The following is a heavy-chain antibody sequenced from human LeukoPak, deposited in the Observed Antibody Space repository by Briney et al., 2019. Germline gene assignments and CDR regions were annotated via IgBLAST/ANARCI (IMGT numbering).Heavy chain of an antibody. J-gene: IGHJ4*02. CDR2: IIPIFGTA. V-gene: IGHV1-69*05. CDR3: ASGYDFWSGYYFYFDY. CDR1: GGTFSSYA. D-gene: IGHD3-3*01. Sequence: SVKVSCKASGGTFSSYAISWVRQAPGQGLESMGGIIPIFGTANYAQKFQGRVTITTDESTSTAYMELSSLRSEDTAVYYCASGYDFWSGYYFYFDYWGQGTLVTVSS.